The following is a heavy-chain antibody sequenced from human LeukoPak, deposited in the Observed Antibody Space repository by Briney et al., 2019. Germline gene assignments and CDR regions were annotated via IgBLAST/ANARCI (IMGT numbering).Heavy chain of an antibody. CDR3: ARNLGIRGYSYGYGYYYYYMDV. J-gene: IGHJ6*03. CDR1: GGSISSSSYY. CDR2: IYYSGST. D-gene: IGHD5-18*01. Sequence: NPSETLSLTCTVSGGSISSSSYYWGWIRQPPGKGLEWIGSIYYSGSTYYNPSLKSRVTISVDTSKNQFSLKLSSVTAADTAVYYCARNLGIRGYSYGYGYYYYYMDVWGKGTTVTVSS. V-gene: IGHV4-39*07.